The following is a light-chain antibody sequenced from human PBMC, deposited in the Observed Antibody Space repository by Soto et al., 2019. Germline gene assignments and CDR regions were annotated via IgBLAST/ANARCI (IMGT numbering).Light chain of an antibody. Sequence: EIVLTQSPGTLSLSPGERVTLSCRASQSVDRNSLAWYQQKPGQAPRLLIYDAASRATGIPDRFSGSWSGTDFTLTITRLEPEDFAMYYCQQHGNSPFTFGPGTKVDIK. CDR2: DAA. J-gene: IGKJ3*01. V-gene: IGKV3-20*01. CDR1: QSVDRNS. CDR3: QQHGNSPFT.